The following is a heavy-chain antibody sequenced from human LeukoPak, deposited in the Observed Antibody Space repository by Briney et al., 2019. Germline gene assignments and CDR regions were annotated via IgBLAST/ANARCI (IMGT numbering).Heavy chain of an antibody. CDR2: ISDYSGNT. Sequence: ASVKVSCKASGYTFRSYSITWVRQAPGQGLEWMGWISDYSGNTNYAKKLQGRVTMTTDTSTTTASMELRSLRYDDTAVYYCARGPLTWGRDSYYRVHPFDFWGQGTLVTVSS. CDR1: GYTFRSYS. V-gene: IGHV1-18*01. D-gene: IGHD3-22*01. J-gene: IGHJ4*02. CDR3: ARGPLTWGRDSYYRVHPFDF.